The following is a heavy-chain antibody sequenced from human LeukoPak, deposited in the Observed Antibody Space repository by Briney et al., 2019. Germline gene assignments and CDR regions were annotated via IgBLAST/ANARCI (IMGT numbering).Heavy chain of an antibody. D-gene: IGHD3-10*01. CDR1: GGSFSGYY. J-gene: IGHJ6*02. CDR2: INHSGNT. CDR3: ARGGTYYYGSGSYYSYYYGMDV. Sequence: SETLSLTCAVYGGSFSGYYWSWIRQPPGKGLEWIGEINHSGNTNYNPSLKSRVTISVDTSKNQFSLKLSSVTAADTAVYYCARGGTYYYGSGSYYSYYYGMDVWGQGTTVTVSS. V-gene: IGHV4-34*01.